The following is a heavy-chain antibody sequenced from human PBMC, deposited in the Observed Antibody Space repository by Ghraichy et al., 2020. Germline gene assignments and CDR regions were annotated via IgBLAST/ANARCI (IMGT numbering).Heavy chain of an antibody. D-gene: IGHD3-3*01. CDR1: GFTFSSYS. CDR3: ARGTDVLWSGYYFFDY. Sequence: GALRLSCAASGFTFSSYSMNWVRQAPGKGLEWVSYISSSSSTIYYADSVKGRFTISRDNAKNSLYLQMNSLRDEDTAVYYCARGTDVLWSGYYFFDYWGQGTLVTVSS. CDR2: ISSSSSTI. J-gene: IGHJ4*02. V-gene: IGHV3-48*02.